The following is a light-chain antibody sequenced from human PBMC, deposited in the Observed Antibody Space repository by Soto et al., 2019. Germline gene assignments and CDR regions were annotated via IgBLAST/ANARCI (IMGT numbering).Light chain of an antibody. J-gene: IGLJ3*02. CDR3: CSYTSSTTLV. CDR2: EVT. CDR1: SSDVGGYNY. Sequence: QSALTQPASVSGSPGQSITISCTGTSSDVGGYNYVSWYQQLPGKAPKLMIYEVTNRPSGISNRFSGSKSGNTASLTISGLQAEDEADYYCCSYTSSTTLVFGGGTKL. V-gene: IGLV2-14*01.